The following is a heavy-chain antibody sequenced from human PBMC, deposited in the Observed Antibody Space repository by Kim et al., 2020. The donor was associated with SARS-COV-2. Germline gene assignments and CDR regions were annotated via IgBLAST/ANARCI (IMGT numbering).Heavy chain of an antibody. V-gene: IGHV3-33*05. J-gene: IGHJ5*02. CDR2: ISYDGSNK. Sequence: GGSLRLSCAASGFTFSSYGMHWVRQAPGKGLEWVAVISYDGSNKYYADSVKGRFTISRDNSKNTLYLQMNSLRAEDTAVYYCAREGIQLWFVNWFDPWGQGTLVTVSS. D-gene: IGHD5-18*01. CDR3: AREGIQLWFVNWFDP. CDR1: GFTFSSYG.